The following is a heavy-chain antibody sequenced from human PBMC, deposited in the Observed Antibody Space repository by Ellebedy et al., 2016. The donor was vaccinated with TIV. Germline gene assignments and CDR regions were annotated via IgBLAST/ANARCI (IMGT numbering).Heavy chain of an antibody. J-gene: IGHJ5*02. CDR1: RFTLSDYA. D-gene: IGHD4-11*01. CDR3: ARYHYRTFDP. CDR2: ISGGEGDRT. Sequence: PGGSLRLSCAASRFTLSDYATNWVRQAPGKGLEWVSAISGGEGDRTYYAESVKGRFTISSDNAKNSLYLQMDSLTDEDTAVYYCARYHYRTFDPWGQGTLVTVSS. V-gene: IGHV3-23*01.